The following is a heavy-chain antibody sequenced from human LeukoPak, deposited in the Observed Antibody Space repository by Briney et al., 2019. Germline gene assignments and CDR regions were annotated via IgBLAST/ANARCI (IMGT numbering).Heavy chain of an antibody. J-gene: IGHJ4*02. V-gene: IGHV1-18*01. CDR3: ARDYVLRYFDRAGFDY. D-gene: IGHD3-9*01. CDR1: GYTFTSYG. CDR2: ISAYNGNT. Sequence: GASVKVSCKASGYTFTSYGISWVRQAPGQGLEWMGWISAYNGNTNYAQKFQGRVTMTRDTSISTAYMELSRLRSDDTAVYYCARDYVLRYFDRAGFDYWGQGTLVTVSS.